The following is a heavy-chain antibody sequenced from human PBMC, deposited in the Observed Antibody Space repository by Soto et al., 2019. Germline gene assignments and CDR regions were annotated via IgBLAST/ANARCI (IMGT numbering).Heavy chain of an antibody. V-gene: IGHV4-34*01. CDR3: ARAAVAAGGPFDK. CDR1: GGSFSGFF. Sequence: SETLSLTCAVSGGSFSGFFWGWIRQPPGKGLEWIGEVNHGGSTNYNPSLKSRVTISSDTSKNHFSLTLRSVTAADTAVYYCARAAVAAGGPFDKWGQGALVTVS. CDR2: VNHGGST. J-gene: IGHJ4*02. D-gene: IGHD2-15*01.